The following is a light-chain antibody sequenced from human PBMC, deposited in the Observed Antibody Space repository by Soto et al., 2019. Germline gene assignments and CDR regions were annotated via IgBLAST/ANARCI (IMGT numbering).Light chain of an antibody. CDR3: QQYNTFWT. J-gene: IGKJ1*01. V-gene: IGKV1-5*03. CDR2: EAS. CDR1: QSISTR. Sequence: EIQMPQSPPTLCASLGDRVANSCRASQSISTRLAWYQQKPGKAPKVLIYEASSLETGVPSRFSGSGSATEFTLTISSLHPDYFATYYCQQYNTFWTFGQGTKGDIK.